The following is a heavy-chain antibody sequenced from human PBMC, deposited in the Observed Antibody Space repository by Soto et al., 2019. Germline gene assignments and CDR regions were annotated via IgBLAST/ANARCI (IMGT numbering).Heavy chain of an antibody. CDR3: AKAEKGDTSGSLRFRVDYN. Sequence: EVQLLESGGGLVQPRESLRLSCAASGFTFSNHAMSWVRQAPGKGLEWVSGISGSGDSTFYADSVQGRFTISRDNSKKTLYRQMNSPRAEATAVYYWAKAEKGDTSGSLRFRVDYNWGQGTLVTVSS. V-gene: IGHV3-23*01. D-gene: IGHD6-19*01. J-gene: IGHJ4*02. CDR2: ISGSGDST. CDR1: GFTFSNHA.